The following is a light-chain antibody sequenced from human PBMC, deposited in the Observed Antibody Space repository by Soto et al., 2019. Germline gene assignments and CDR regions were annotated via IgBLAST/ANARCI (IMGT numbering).Light chain of an antibody. CDR1: QGISTY. CDR3: QQLDSYPRT. Sequence: DIQMTQSPSTLSGSVGDRVTLTCRASQGISTYLAWYQLKPGKAPKLLISTASSLQSGVPSRFSGSGSGTEFTLTISSLQPEDFATYYCQQLDSYPRTFGQGTKVDIK. J-gene: IGKJ1*01. CDR2: TAS. V-gene: IGKV1-9*01.